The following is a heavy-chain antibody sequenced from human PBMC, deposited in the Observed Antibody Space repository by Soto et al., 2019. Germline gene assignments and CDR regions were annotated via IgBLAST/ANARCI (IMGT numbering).Heavy chain of an antibody. V-gene: IGHV3-74*01. CDR3: ARCLWLHFAAYYVVMDV. Sequence: GWGLVWGSRINSDGSSTSYADSVKGRFTISRDNAKNTLYLQMNSLRAEDTAVYYCARCLWLHFAAYYVVMDVWGQGTTVIVSS. J-gene: IGHJ6*02. D-gene: IGHD1-26*01. CDR2: INSDGSST.